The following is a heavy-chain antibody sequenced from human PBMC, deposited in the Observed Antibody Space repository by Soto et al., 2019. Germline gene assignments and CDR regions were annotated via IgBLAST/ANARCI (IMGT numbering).Heavy chain of an antibody. D-gene: IGHD2-8*01. Sequence: QVQLVESGGGVVQPGRSLRLSCAASGFTFSSYAMHWVRQAPGKGLEWVAVISYDGSNKYYADSVKGRFIISRDNSKNTLYLQMNSLRAEDTAVYYCARDRAYCTNGVCYAYYYYYGMDVWGQGTTVTVSS. CDR2: ISYDGSNK. J-gene: IGHJ6*02. CDR3: ARDRAYCTNGVCYAYYYYYGMDV. CDR1: GFTFSSYA. V-gene: IGHV3-30-3*01.